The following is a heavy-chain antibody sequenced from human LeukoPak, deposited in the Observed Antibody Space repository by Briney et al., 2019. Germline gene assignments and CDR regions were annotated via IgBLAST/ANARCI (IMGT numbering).Heavy chain of an antibody. V-gene: IGHV3-48*02. D-gene: IGHD6-13*01. CDR3: AREISGILGFDY. CDR2: ISSSSSTI. Sequence: HPGGSLRLSCAASGFTFSSYSMNWVRQAPGKGLEWVSYISSSSSTIYYADSVKGRFTISRDNAKNSLFLEMNSLRDEDTAVYYCAREISGILGFDYWGRGTLVTVSS. CDR1: GFTFSSYS. J-gene: IGHJ4*02.